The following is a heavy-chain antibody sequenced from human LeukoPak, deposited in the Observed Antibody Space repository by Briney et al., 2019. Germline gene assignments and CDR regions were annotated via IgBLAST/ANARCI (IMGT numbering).Heavy chain of an antibody. CDR1: GYSISSGYY. D-gene: IGHD3-10*01. CDR3: AKGYYGSGSYGPNIDY. J-gene: IGHJ4*02. V-gene: IGHV4-38-2*02. Sequence: SETLSLTCTVSGYSISSGYYWGWIRQPPGKGLEWIGSMYYSGSTYYNPSLRSRVTISVDTSKNQFSLKLSSVTAADTAVYYCAKGYYGSGSYGPNIDYWGQGTLVTVSS. CDR2: MYYSGST.